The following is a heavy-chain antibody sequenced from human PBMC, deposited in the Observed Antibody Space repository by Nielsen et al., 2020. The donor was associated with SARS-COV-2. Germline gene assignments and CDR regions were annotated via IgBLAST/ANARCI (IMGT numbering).Heavy chain of an antibody. CDR2: ITGDGSST. V-gene: IGHV3-74*01. CDR3: ALGATPGAFDI. D-gene: IGHD1-26*01. Sequence: GESLKISCVASGFTFSSFWMHWVRQGPGKGLVWVSRITGDGSSTDYADSVKGRFTISRDNGKNTLYLQMNSLRAEDTAVYYCALGATPGAFDIWGQGTMVTVSS. CDR1: GFTFSSFW. J-gene: IGHJ3*02.